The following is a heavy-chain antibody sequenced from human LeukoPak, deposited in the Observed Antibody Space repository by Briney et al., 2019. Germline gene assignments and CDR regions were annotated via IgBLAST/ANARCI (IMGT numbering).Heavy chain of an antibody. D-gene: IGHD3-16*02. J-gene: IGHJ3*02. CDR2: IRYDGSNK. CDR3: ARVQRLGVIVQGAFDI. V-gene: IGHV3-30*02. Sequence: PGGSLRLSCAASGFTFSSYGMHWVRQAPGKGLEWVAFIRYDGSNKYYADSVKGRFTISRDNSKNTLYLQMNSLRAEDTAVYYCARVQRLGVIVQGAFDIWGQGTMVTVSS. CDR1: GFTFSSYG.